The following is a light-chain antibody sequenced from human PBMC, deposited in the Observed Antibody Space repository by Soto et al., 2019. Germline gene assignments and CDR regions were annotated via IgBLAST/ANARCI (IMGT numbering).Light chain of an antibody. CDR3: SSYSTISNLV. CDR1: NTDVGAYDY. Sequence: QSALTQPASVSGSPGQSITISCSGTNTDVGAYDYVSWYQQHPGKAPKLILYDVINRPSGVSDRFSGSKSGNTASLTISGLQAEVEAEYFCSSYSTISNLVFGTGTKLTVL. V-gene: IGLV2-14*03. J-gene: IGLJ1*01. CDR2: DVI.